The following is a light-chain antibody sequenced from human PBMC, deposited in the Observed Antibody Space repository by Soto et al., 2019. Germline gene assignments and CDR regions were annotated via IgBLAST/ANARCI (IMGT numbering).Light chain of an antibody. J-gene: IGLJ1*01. CDR3: AAWDDSLSGRI. CDR1: SSNIGSNY. Sequence: QAVVTQPPSASGTPGQRVTISCSGSSSNIGSNYVYWYQQLPGTAPKLLIYRNNQRPSGVPDRFSGSKSGTSASLAISGLRPEDEADYYCAAWDDSLSGRIFGTGTKLTVL. V-gene: IGLV1-47*01. CDR2: RNN.